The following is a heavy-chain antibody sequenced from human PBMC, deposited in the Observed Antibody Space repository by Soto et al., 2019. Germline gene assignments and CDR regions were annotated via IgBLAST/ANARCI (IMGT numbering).Heavy chain of an antibody. J-gene: IGHJ4*02. CDR1: GFSLSDYY. V-gene: IGHV3-11*01. Sequence: GGSLRLSCAASGFSLSDYYVSWIRQAPGEGLEWVSYISSSGTTTHYADSVRGRFTISKDNAKNSLYLQMNSLRAEDTAVYYCARVRGDSSGSYYFDYWGQGTLVTVSS. CDR2: ISSSGTTT. CDR3: ARVRGDSSGSYYFDY. D-gene: IGHD3-22*01.